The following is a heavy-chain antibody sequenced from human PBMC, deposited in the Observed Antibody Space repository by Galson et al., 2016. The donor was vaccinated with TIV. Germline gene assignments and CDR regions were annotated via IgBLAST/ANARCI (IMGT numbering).Heavy chain of an antibody. D-gene: IGHD3-22*01. CDR1: GYTFINYA. J-gene: IGHJ4*02. CDR2: ISAANGDT. Sequence: SVKVSCKASGYTFINYAIQWVRQAPGQSLEWMGWISAANGDTKSSQKFQGRVTTTRDTSAHMAYMELSSLRSEDTAVYYCARSDAIRGYYYHFDYWGQGTLVTVSS. CDR3: ARSDAIRGYYYHFDY. V-gene: IGHV1-3*01.